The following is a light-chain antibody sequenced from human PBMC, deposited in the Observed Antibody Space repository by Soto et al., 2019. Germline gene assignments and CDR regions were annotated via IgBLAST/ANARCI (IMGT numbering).Light chain of an antibody. V-gene: IGLV1-44*01. CDR3: AAWDDSLNGVL. Sequence: QSVLTQPPSASGTPGQRVTISCSGSSSNIGSNTVNWYQQLPGTAPKFLIYKNNQRPSGVPDRFSGSKSGTSASLAISGLQSEDEADDCAAWDDSLNGVLFGGGTKLTVL. CDR2: KNN. CDR1: SSNIGSNT. J-gene: IGLJ2*01.